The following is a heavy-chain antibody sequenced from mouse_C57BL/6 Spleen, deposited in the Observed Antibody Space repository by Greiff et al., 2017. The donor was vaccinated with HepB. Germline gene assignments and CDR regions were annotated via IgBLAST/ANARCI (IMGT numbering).Heavy chain of an antibody. D-gene: IGHD2-4*01. Sequence: VQLKQSGPELVKPGASVKIPCKASGYTFTDYNMDWVKQSHGKSLEWIGDINPNNGGTIYNQKFKGKATLTVDKSSSTAYMELRSLTSEDTAVYYCARIGGLRRGYYFDYWGQGTTLTVSS. CDR1: GYTFTDYN. V-gene: IGHV1-18*01. CDR3: ARIGGLRRGYYFDY. CDR2: INPNNGGT. J-gene: IGHJ2*01.